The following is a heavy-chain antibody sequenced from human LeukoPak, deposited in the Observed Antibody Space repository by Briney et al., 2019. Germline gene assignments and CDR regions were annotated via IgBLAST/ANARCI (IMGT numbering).Heavy chain of an antibody. CDR2: IYYSGST. CDR3: ARGNALGYCSSTSCYSHLHYYYYMDV. V-gene: IGHV4-39*07. Sequence: SETLSLTCTVSGGSISSSSYYWGWIRQPPGKGLEWIGSIYYSGSTYYNPSLKSRVTISVDTSKNQFSLKLSSVTAADTAVYYCARGNALGYCSSTSCYSHLHYYYYMDVWGKGTTVTVSS. D-gene: IGHD2-2*01. CDR1: GGSISSSSYY. J-gene: IGHJ6*03.